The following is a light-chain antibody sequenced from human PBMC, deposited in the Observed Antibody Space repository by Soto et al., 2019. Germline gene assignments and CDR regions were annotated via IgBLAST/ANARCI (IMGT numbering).Light chain of an antibody. V-gene: IGKV3-11*01. CDR3: QQRTTWPT. Sequence: EIVLTQSPATLSLSPGDTATLSCRASQSVTSSLAWFQQKPGQAPRLLIYDVSRRATAIPARFSGSGSGTDFTLTISSLELEDFAVYYCQQRTTWPTFGGGTKVEIK. J-gene: IGKJ4*01. CDR1: QSVTSS. CDR2: DVS.